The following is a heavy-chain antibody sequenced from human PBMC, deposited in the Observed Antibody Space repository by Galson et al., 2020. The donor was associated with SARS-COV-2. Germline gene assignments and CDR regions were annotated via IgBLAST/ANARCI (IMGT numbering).Heavy chain of an antibody. CDR2: YYHSGTS. V-gene: IGHV4-38-2*01. J-gene: IGHJ6*02. Sequence: SETLSLTFAVSGFSVSRGYYWGWIRQPPGKGLEWIGNYYHSGTSYSNPSLKSRVTISVDTSRNLFSLKLRSVTATDTAVYYCARHAAECSGGICTHHYFAAMDVWGQGATVIVSS. CDR3: ARHAAECSGGICTHHYFAAMDV. D-gene: IGHD2-8*02. CDR1: GFSVSRGYY.